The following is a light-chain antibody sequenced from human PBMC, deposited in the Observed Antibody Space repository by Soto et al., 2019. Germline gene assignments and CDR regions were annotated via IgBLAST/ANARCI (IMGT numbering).Light chain of an antibody. Sequence: IQMTQFPSSLSASIGDRVTITCRASQSVTKYLNWYQQKPGEAPKLLIHTASSLQSGVPSRFSGGGSGTDFTLTISSLQPEDFATYYCHQTYSMSSFGPGTTVDIK. V-gene: IGKV1-39*01. CDR2: TAS. J-gene: IGKJ3*01. CDR1: QSVTKY. CDR3: HQTYSMSS.